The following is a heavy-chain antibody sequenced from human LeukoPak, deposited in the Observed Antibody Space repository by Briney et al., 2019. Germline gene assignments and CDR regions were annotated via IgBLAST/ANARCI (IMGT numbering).Heavy chain of an antibody. J-gene: IGHJ4*02. D-gene: IGHD1-26*01. V-gene: IGHV3-9*01. CDR2: ISWNSGSI. Sequence: PGGSLRLSCAASGFTFDDYAMHWVRQVPGKGLEWVSGISWNSGSIGYADSVKGRFTISRDNAKNSLYLQMNSLRVGDTALYYCAKDTLPRGWVGASRAKSHTPWYYFDYWGQGTLVTVSS. CDR3: AKDTLPRGWVGASRAKSHTPWYYFDY. CDR1: GFTFDDYA.